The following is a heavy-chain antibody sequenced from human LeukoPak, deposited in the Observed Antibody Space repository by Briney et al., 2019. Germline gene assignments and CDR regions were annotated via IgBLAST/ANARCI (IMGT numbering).Heavy chain of an antibody. CDR2: IYTSGST. CDR3: ATANTYDFWSGYLMDV. D-gene: IGHD3-3*01. J-gene: IGHJ6*03. CDR1: GGSISSYY. V-gene: IGHV4-4*07. Sequence: SETLSLTCTVSGGSISSYYWSWIRQPAGKGLEWIGRIYTSGSTNYNPSLKSRVTMSVDTSKNQFSLKLSSVTAADTAVYYCATANTYDFWSGYLMDVWGKGTTVTVSS.